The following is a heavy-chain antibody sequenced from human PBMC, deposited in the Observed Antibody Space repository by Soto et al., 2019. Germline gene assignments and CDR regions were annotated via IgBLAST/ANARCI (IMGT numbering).Heavy chain of an antibody. CDR3: AKDGRSSSSVPYGMDV. CDR1: GFTFDDYA. Sequence: PGGSLSLSCAASGFTFDDYAMHWVRQAPGKGLEWVSGISWNSGSIGYADSVKGRFTISRDNAKNSLYLQMNSLRAEDTALYYCAKDGRSSSSVPYGMDVWGQGTTVTVSS. CDR2: ISWNSGSI. V-gene: IGHV3-9*01. J-gene: IGHJ6*02. D-gene: IGHD6-6*01.